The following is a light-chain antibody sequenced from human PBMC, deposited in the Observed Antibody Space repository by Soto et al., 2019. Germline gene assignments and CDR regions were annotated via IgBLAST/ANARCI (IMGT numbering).Light chain of an antibody. CDR2: AAP. CDR3: QQANSFPQT. V-gene: IGKV4-1*01. J-gene: IGKJ2*01. CDR1: QTVLSSSNNKNY. Sequence: DIVITQSPDSLAVSLGEGATIDCKCSQTVLSSSNNKNYLAWFQQKPGKAPKLLIYAAPSLQSGVPSRFSGSGSGTDFTLTISSLQPEDFATYYCQQANSFPQTFGQGTKVDIK.